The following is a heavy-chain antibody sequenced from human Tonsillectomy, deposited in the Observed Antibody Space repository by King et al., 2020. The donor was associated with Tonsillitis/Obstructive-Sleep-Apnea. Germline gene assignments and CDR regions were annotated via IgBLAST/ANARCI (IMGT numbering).Heavy chain of an antibody. Sequence: QLVQSGGGLVQPGGSLRLSCAASGFTFSSYWMSWVRQAPGKGLEWVANIKQDGSEKYYVDSVKGRFTISRDNAKNSLYLQLNSLRAEDTAVYYCARGAEEMEEYMVVLPADFDYWGQGTLVTVSS. V-gene: IGHV3-7*03. D-gene: IGHD2-2*01. CDR3: ARGAEEMEEYMVVLPADFDY. CDR2: IKQDGSEK. J-gene: IGHJ4*02. CDR1: GFTFSSYW.